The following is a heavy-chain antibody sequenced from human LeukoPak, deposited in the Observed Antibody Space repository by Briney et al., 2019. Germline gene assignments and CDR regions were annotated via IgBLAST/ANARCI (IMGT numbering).Heavy chain of an antibody. V-gene: IGHV3-23*01. D-gene: IGHD5-12*01. CDR1: GFTFSSFA. Sequence: PGGSLRLSCAASGFTFSSFAMNWVRQAPGKGLEWVSVISGTGASTYYADSVKGRFTISRDNSKNMLFLQMNSLRAEDTAVYYCARHRYSGYAYDYWGQGTLVTVSS. J-gene: IGHJ4*02. CDR3: ARHRYSGYAYDY. CDR2: ISGTGAST.